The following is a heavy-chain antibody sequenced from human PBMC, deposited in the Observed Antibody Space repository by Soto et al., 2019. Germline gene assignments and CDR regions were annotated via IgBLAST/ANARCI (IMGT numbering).Heavy chain of an antibody. CDR2: IRSNAYGGTA. D-gene: IGHD2-21*01. J-gene: IGHJ6*02. Sequence: GGSLRRSCIASGCTLIDDTMSWVRQAPWQRQEWVGFIRSNAYGGTAEYAASVKGRFAISRDDSKSIAYLQMSSLKSDDTGLYYCTRDLSPPSSCGGDCYGMDVWRQVTTVTVSS. V-gene: IGHV3-49*04. CDR1: GCTLIDDT. CDR3: TRDLSPPSSCGGDCYGMDV.